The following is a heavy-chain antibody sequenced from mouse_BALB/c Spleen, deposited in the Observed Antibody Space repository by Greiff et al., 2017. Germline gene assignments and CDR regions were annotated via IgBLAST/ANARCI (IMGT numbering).Heavy chain of an antibody. J-gene: IGHJ2*01. Sequence: EVNVVESGGGLVQPGGSMQLSCVASGFTFSSYWMSWVRQSPEKGLEWVAEIRLKSDNYATHYAESVKGKFTISRDDSKSRLYLQMNSLRAEDTGMYYCTSSYYGSLDYWGQGTTLTGAS. CDR1: GFTFSSYW. CDR3: TSSYYGSLDY. CDR2: IRLKSDNYAT. D-gene: IGHD1-1*01. V-gene: IGHV6-6*02.